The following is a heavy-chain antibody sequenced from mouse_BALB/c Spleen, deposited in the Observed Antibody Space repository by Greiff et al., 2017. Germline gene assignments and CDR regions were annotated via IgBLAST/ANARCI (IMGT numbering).Heavy chain of an antibody. CDR2: SRNKANDYTT. V-gene: IGHV7-1*02. CDR3: AREYRYGGYFDS. J-gene: IGHJ2*01. D-gene: IGHD2-14*01. CDR1: GFTFSDFY. Sequence: EVKLVESGGGLVQPGGSLRLSCATSGFTFSDFYMEWVRQPPGKRLEWIAASRNKANDYTTEYSASVKGRFIVSRDTSQSILYLQMNALRAEDTAIYYCAREYRYGGYFDSWGQGTTLTVSS.